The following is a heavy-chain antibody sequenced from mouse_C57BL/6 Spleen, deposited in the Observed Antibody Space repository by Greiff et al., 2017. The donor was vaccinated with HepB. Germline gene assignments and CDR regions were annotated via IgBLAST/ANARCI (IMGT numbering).Heavy chain of an antibody. Sequence: EVQLVESGPGLVKPSQSLSLTCSVTGYSITSGYYWNWLRQFPGNKLEWMGYISYDGSNNYNPSLKNRISITRDTSKNQFFLKLNSVTTEDTATYYCARDGYGSSYDYWGQGTTLTVSS. D-gene: IGHD1-1*01. J-gene: IGHJ2*01. CDR1: GYSITSGYY. CDR2: ISYDGSN. V-gene: IGHV3-6*01. CDR3: ARDGYGSSYDY.